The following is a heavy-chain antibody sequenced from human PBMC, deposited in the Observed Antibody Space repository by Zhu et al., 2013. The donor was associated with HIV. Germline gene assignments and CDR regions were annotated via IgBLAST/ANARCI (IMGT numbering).Heavy chain of an antibody. V-gene: IGHV1-46*01. J-gene: IGHJ6*03. CDR3: AEGPRVGATNPYSYYYMDV. CDR1: GYTFTAYY. CDR2: INPSGGDT. D-gene: IGHD1-26*01. Sequence: QVQLLQSGPQVTKPGASMRLSCQTSGYTFTAYYLHWVRQAPGQGLEWMGIINPSGGDTSYAQKFQGRVTLTSDTSTNTVYMELSSLRSEDTAVYYCAEGPRVGATNPYSYYYMDVWGKGTTVTVSS.